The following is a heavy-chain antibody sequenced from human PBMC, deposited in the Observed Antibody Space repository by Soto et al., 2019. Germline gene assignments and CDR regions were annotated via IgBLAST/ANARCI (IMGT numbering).Heavy chain of an antibody. CDR3: AKGRCSGGACSYTFDI. J-gene: IGHJ3*02. CDR1: GFTFSSYT. CDR2: VSGSGGST. V-gene: IGHV3-23*01. D-gene: IGHD2-15*01. Sequence: VQLLDSGGGLVQPGGSLRLSCAASGFTFSSYTMNWVRQAPGKGLEWVSAVSGSGGSTTYADSVKGRFTISRDNSKNTLYLQMNSLRAEDTAAYYCAKGRCSGGACSYTFDIWGQGTMLTVSS.